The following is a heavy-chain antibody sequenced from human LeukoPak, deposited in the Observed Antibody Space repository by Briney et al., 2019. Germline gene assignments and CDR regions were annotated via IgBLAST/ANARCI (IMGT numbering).Heavy chain of an antibody. V-gene: IGHV3-9*01. CDR3: AKANGPFDY. J-gene: IGHJ4*02. CDR1: GFTFDDYA. Sequence: GRSLRLSCAASGFTFDDYAMHWVRQAPGKGLEWVSGISWNSGSIGYADSVKGRFTISRDNAKNSLYLQMNSLRAEDTALYYCAKANGPFDYWGQGTLVTVSS. CDR2: ISWNSGSI.